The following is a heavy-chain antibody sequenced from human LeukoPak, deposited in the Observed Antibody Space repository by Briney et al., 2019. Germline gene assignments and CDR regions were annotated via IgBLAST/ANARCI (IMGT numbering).Heavy chain of an antibody. V-gene: IGHV3-23*01. CDR3: AKMPVSYSSGWSTFDH. Sequence: PGGSLRLSCAASGFTFSSYAMGWVRQTPGKGLEWVSGIGSSGGSTYYADSVKGRFTISRDNSKNTLYLQMNSLRAEDTAIYYCAKMPVSYSSGWSTFDHWGQGTLVTVSS. CDR2: IGSSGGST. J-gene: IGHJ4*02. CDR1: GFTFSSYA. D-gene: IGHD6-19*01.